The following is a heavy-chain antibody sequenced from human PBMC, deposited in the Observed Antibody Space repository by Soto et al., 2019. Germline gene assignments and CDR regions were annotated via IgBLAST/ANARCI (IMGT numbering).Heavy chain of an antibody. J-gene: IGHJ4*02. V-gene: IGHV3-23*01. CDR3: AKVHSSGYYFFDY. Sequence: QSGGSLRLSCAASGFTFSSYAMSWVRQAPGKGLEWVSAISGSGGSTYYADSVKGRFTISRDNSKNTLYLQMNSLRAEDTAVYYCAKVHSSGYYFFDYWGQGTLVTVYS. CDR1: GFTFSSYA. D-gene: IGHD3-22*01. CDR2: ISGSGGST.